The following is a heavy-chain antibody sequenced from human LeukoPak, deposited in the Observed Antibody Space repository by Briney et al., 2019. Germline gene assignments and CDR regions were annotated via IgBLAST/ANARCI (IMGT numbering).Heavy chain of an antibody. CDR1: GGSFSGYY. V-gene: IGHV4-34*01. Sequence: SETLSLTCAVYGGSFSGYYWSWIRQPPGKGLEWIGEINHSGSTNYNPSPKSRVTISVDTSKNQFSLKLSSVTAADTAVYYCARHFARVHYGSGSRDGGWFDPWGQGTLVTVSS. CDR2: INHSGST. D-gene: IGHD3-10*01. J-gene: IGHJ5*02. CDR3: ARHFARVHYGSGSRDGGWFDP.